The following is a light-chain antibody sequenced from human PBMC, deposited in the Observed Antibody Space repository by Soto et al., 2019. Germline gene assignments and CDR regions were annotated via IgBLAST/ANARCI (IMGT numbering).Light chain of an antibody. CDR3: CSYAGSYIYV. J-gene: IGLJ1*01. CDR1: SSDVGGYNY. Sequence: QSVLTQPRSVSGSPGQSVTISCTGTSSDVGGYNYVSWYQQYSGKAPKLMIYDVSKRPSGVPDRFSGSKSGNTASLTISGLQADDEADYYCCSYAGSYIYVFGTGTK. CDR2: DVS. V-gene: IGLV2-11*01.